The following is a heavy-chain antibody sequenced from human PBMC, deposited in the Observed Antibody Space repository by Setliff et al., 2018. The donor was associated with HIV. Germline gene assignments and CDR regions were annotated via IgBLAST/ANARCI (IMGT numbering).Heavy chain of an antibody. D-gene: IGHD3-22*01. J-gene: IGHJ6*03. CDR2: IYTSGST. Sequence: SETLSLTCTVSGGSISSGSYYWSWIRQPAGKGLEWIGRIYTSGSTNYNPSLKSRVTISVDTSKNQFSLKSSSVTAADTAVYYCARETYYYDNPQYYYYYMDVWGKGTTVTVSS. V-gene: IGHV4-61*02. CDR3: ARETYYYDNPQYYYYYMDV. CDR1: GGSISSGSYY.